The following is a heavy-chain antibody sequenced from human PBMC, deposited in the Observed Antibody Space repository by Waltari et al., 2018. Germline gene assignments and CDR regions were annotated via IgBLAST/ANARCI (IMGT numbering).Heavy chain of an antibody. J-gene: IGHJ4*02. V-gene: IGHV3-43D*04. CDR2: ISWDGGSK. CDR1: GFTFDDSS. Sequence: EVPLVESGGVVVQPGGSLRLSFPASGFTFDDSSMHWVRQVPGKGLEWVSLISWDGGSKYYADSVKGRFTISRDNSKNALDLQMNSLRAEDTALYYCAKVGIVGGSSWGQGTLVTVSS. D-gene: IGHD1-26*01. CDR3: AKVGIVGGSS.